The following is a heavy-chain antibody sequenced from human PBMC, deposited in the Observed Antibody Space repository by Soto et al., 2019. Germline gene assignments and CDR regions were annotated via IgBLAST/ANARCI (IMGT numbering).Heavy chain of an antibody. CDR2: IYYSGST. CDR1: GGSISSYY. J-gene: IGHJ5*02. V-gene: IGHV4-59*08. Sequence: SETLSLTCTVSGGSISSYYWSWIRQPPGKGLEWIGYIYYSGSTNYNPSLKSRVTISVDTSKNQFSLKLSSVTAADTAVYYCARRSPLTMVRGQYNWFDPWGQGTLVTVSS. CDR3: ARRSPLTMVRGQYNWFDP. D-gene: IGHD3-10*01.